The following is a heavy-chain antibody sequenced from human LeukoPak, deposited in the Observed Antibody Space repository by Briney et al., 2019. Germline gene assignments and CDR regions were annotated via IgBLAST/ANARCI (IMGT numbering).Heavy chain of an antibody. CDR3: ATFMNSNYDILTGSPGAFDI. J-gene: IGHJ3*02. V-gene: IGHV4-4*02. CDR1: GASISNSNW. D-gene: IGHD3-9*01. Sequence: SETLSLTCAVSGASISNSNWLSWVRQPPGKGLEWIAEIYHTGITNYNPSLKSRVTISVDKSKNQFSLNLNSVTAADTAVYYCATFMNSNYDILTGSPGAFDIWGQGTMVTVSS. CDR2: IYHTGIT.